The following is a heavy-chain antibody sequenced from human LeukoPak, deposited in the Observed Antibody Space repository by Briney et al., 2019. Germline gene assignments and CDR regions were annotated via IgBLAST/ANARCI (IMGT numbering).Heavy chain of an antibody. Sequence: PGGSLRLSCAASGFTHSNYGIHWVRQAPGKGRDWVAFIRYEGSNKYYADSVKGRFTISRDNSKNTLYLQMNSLRAEDTAVYYCAKELGWLVGPFDIWGQGIMVTVSS. CDR1: GFTHSNYG. J-gene: IGHJ3*02. CDR2: IRYEGSNK. D-gene: IGHD6-19*01. CDR3: AKELGWLVGPFDI. V-gene: IGHV3-30*02.